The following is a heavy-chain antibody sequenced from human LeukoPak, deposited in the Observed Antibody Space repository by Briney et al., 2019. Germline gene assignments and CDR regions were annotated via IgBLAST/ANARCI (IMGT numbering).Heavy chain of an antibody. J-gene: IGHJ4*02. CDR2: ISGSSFYI. CDR3: ARDSRDY. V-gene: IGHV3-21*01. CDR1: GFTFSAYN. Sequence: GGSLRLSCAASGFTFSAYNMHWVRQAPGKGLEWVSSISGSSFYIYYTDSVRGRFTISRDNAENSLYLQMNNLRAEDTAVYFCARDSRDYWGQGTLATVSS.